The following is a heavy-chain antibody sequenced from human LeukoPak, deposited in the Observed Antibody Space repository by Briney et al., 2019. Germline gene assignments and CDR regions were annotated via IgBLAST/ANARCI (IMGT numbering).Heavy chain of an antibody. CDR1: GFTFSSYA. D-gene: IGHD3-22*01. V-gene: IGHV3-23*01. CDR2: ISGSGGST. J-gene: IGHJ4*02. Sequence: GGSLRLSCAASGFTFSSYAMSWVRQAPGKGLEWVSAISGSGGSTHYADSVKGRFTISRDNSKNTLYLQMNSLRAEDTAVYYCANELYYDSSGYYPFDYWGQGTLVTVSS. CDR3: ANELYYDSSGYYPFDY.